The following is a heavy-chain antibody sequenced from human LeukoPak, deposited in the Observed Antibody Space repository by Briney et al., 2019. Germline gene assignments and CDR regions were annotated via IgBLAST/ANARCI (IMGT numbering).Heavy chain of an antibody. J-gene: IGHJ3*02. CDR1: GGSISSYY. V-gene: IGHV4-59*01. CDR2: IYYSGST. CDR3: ARAWISYGAFDI. Sequence: PSETLSLTCTVSGGSISSYYWSWIRQPPGKGLEWIGYIYYSGSTNYNPSLKSRVTISVDTSKNQFSLKLSSVTAADTAVYYCARAWISYGAFDIWGQGTMVTVSS. D-gene: IGHD1-1*01.